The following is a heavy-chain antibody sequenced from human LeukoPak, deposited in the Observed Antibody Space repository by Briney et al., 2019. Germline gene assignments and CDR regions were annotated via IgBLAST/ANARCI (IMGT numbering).Heavy chain of an antibody. V-gene: IGHV3-13*04. Sequence: QPGGSLRLSCAASGFTFSTYDMHWVRQGSGKGLEWVSSISPAGAASYPPSVKGRFTISRINAKSSLYLQMNSLRAGDTAVYYCARLSLRAVISGMDVWGQGTTVTVSS. CDR1: GFTFSTYD. J-gene: IGHJ6*02. CDR2: ISPAGAA. CDR3: ARLSLRAVISGMDV. D-gene: IGHD3-10*01.